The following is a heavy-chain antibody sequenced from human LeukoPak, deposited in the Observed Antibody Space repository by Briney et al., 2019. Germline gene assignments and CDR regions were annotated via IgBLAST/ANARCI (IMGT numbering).Heavy chain of an antibody. J-gene: IGHJ4*02. V-gene: IGHV4-4*07. CDR3: ARGPYCTSTSCYLDY. CDR1: GGSISSYY. Sequence: SETLSLTCTVSGGSISSYYWSWIRQPAGKGLGWIGRIYGSGSTNYNPSLKSRVTMSVDTSKNQFSLKLSSVTAADTAVYYCARGPYCTSTSCYLDYWGQGTLVTVSS. D-gene: IGHD2-2*01. CDR2: IYGSGST.